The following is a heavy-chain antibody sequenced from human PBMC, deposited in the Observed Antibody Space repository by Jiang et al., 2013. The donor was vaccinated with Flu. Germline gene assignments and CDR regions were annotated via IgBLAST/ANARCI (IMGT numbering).Heavy chain of an antibody. D-gene: IGHD2-15*01. CDR1: GGSISSGSYY. V-gene: IGHV4-31*03. CDR2: MFSRGST. Sequence: GPGLVKPSQTLSLTCTVSGGSISSGSYYLSWIRQHPGKGLEWIGYMFSRGSTYYNPSLKSRVSISVDTSNNQFSLNLSSVTAADTAVYYCARAGGGLDYWGPGNPGHRLL. J-gene: IGHJ4*02. CDR3: ARAGGGLDY.